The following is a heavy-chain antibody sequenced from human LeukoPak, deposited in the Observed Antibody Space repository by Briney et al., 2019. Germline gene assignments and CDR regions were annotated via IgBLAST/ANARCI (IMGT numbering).Heavy chain of an antibody. CDR2: IYYSGRT. CDR3: ARVQLGGSSIAAFNWFDP. J-gene: IGHJ5*02. D-gene: IGHD6-6*01. V-gene: IGHV4-59*01. CDR1: GGSISSYY. Sequence: SETLSLTCSVSGGSISSYYWSWIRQPPGRGLEWIGYIYYSGRTSYNPSLKSRVTISVDTSKNQFSLRLSSVTAADTAVYYCARVQLGGSSIAAFNWFDPWGQGTLVTVSS.